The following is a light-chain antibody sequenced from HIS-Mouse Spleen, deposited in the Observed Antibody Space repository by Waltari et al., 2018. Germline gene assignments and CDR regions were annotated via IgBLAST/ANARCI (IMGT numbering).Light chain of an antibody. CDR2: EGR. J-gene: IGLJ3*02. V-gene: IGLV2-23*01. CDR1: SSDVGSYNL. CDR3: CSYAGSSTWV. Sequence: QSALTQPASVSGSPGQSITIPCTGTSSDVGSYNLVSWYQQHPGKAPKLMIYEGRKRPSGVSNRVSGSKSGNTASLTSSGLQAEDEADYYCCSYAGSSTWVFGGGTKLTVL.